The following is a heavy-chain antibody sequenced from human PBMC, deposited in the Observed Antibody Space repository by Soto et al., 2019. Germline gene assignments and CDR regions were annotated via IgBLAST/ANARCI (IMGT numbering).Heavy chain of an antibody. CDR1: GFSLSTRGMC. CDR3: ACIRNGDAPHFLY. D-gene: IGHD2-2*01. J-gene: IGHJ4*02. Sequence: SGPTLVNPTQTLTLTCTLSGFSLSTRGMCVSWIRQPPGKALEWLARIDWDDDKYYSTSLKTRLTISKDTSKNQVVLTMTNMDPVDTATYYCACIRNGDAPHFLYWGQGPPVTVS. CDR2: IDWDDDK. V-gene: IGHV2-70*11.